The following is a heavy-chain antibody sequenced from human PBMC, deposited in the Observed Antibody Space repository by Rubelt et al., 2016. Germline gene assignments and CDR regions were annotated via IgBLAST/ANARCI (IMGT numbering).Heavy chain of an antibody. J-gene: IGHJ4*02. CDR1: GFTFSSYA. CDR3: AKVAGYGGDWSYFDY. V-gene: IGHV3-23*01. CDR2: ISGSGDST. Sequence: GGGLVQPGGSLRLSCAASGFTFSSYAMSWVRQAPGKGLEWVSAISGSGDSTLYADSVKGRFTISRDNSKNTLYLQMNSLRAGDTALYYCAKVAGYGGDWSYFDYWGQGTLVTASS. D-gene: IGHD4-23*01.